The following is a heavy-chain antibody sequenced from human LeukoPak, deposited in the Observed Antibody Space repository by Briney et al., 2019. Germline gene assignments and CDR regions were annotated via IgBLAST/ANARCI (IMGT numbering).Heavy chain of an antibody. CDR3: ARDLPRCSGGSCYSGWFDP. D-gene: IGHD2-15*01. CDR1: GGSISSYY. Sequence: SETLSLTCTVSGGSISSYYWSWIRQPPGKGLEWIGYIYYSRSTNYNPSLKSRVTISVDTSKNQFSLKLSSVTAADTAVYYCARDLPRCSGGSCYSGWFDPWGQGTLVTVSS. V-gene: IGHV4-59*01. J-gene: IGHJ5*02. CDR2: IYYSRST.